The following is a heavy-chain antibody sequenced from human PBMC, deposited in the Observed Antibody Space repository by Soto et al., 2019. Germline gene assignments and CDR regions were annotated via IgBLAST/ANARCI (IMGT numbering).Heavy chain of an antibody. CDR2: IWYDGSIK. D-gene: IGHD2-8*02. CDR1: GFTFSTYG. Sequence: GGSLRLSCAASGFTFSTYGMHWVRQIPGKGLQWVAIIWYDGSIKYYADSVKGRFTISRDNSKNTLFLQMNSLRDENTAVYYCARIDWTGNTCNPYYHYGMDVWGQGTRGTASS. CDR3: ARIDWTGNTCNPYYHYGMDV. V-gene: IGHV3-33*01. J-gene: IGHJ6*02.